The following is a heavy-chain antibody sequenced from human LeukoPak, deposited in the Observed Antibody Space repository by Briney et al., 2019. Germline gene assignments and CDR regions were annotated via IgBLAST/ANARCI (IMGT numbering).Heavy chain of an antibody. CDR1: GFTFSSYW. CDR3: ARYGSGSYSPIFDY. V-gene: IGHV3-7*01. CDR2: IKQDGSEK. Sequence: PGGSLRLSCAASGFTFSSYWMSWVRQAPGKGLEWVANIKQDGSEKYYVDSVKGQFTISRDNAKNSLYLQMNSLRAEDTAVYYCARYGSGSYSPIFDYWGQGTLVTVSS. D-gene: IGHD3-10*01. J-gene: IGHJ4*02.